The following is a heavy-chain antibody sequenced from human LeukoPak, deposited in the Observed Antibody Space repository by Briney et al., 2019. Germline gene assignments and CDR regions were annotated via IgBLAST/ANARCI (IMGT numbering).Heavy chain of an antibody. CDR1: GYTFTSYG. Sequence: ASVKVSCKASGYTFTSYGISWVRQAPGQGLEWMGWISAYNGNTNYAQKLQGRVTMTTDTSTSTAYMELRSLRSDDTAVYYCARSKRYFDWLPLRPFDPWGQGTLVTVSS. D-gene: IGHD3-9*01. J-gene: IGHJ5*02. CDR3: ARSKRYFDWLPLRPFDP. CDR2: ISAYNGNT. V-gene: IGHV1-18*01.